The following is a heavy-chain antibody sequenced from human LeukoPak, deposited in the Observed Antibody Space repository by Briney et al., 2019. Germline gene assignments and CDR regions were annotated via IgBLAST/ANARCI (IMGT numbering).Heavy chain of an antibody. D-gene: IGHD2-21*01. CDR2: ISAYNGNT. Sequence: VASVTVSCKASGYTFTSYGISWVRQAPGQGLEWMGWISAYNGNTNYAQKLQGRVTMTTDTSTSTAYMELRSLRSDDTAVYYCARANAYCGGALGDPWGQGTLVTVSS. J-gene: IGHJ5*02. CDR3: ARANAYCGGALGDP. CDR1: GYTFTSYG. V-gene: IGHV1-18*01.